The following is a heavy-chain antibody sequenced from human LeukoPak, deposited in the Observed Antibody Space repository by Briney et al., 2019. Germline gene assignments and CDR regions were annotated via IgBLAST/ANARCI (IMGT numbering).Heavy chain of an antibody. J-gene: IGHJ5*02. CDR3: ARVAARYWEKGANWFDP. CDR2: IIPIFGTA. D-gene: IGHD1-26*01. Sequence: ASVKVSCKASGGTFISYAISWVRQAPGQGLEWMGRIIPIFGTANYAQKFQGRVTITTDESTSTDYMEMRSQRSEETAVYYCARVAARYWEKGANWFDPWAREPWSPSPQ. V-gene: IGHV1-69*05. CDR1: GGTFISYA.